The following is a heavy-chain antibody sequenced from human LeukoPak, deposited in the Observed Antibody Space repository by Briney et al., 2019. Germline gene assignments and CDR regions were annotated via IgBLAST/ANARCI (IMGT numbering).Heavy chain of an antibody. D-gene: IGHD3-10*02. V-gene: IGHV7-4-1*02. CDR3: ARGQVFGELLTLKIKYYGMDV. CDR2: INTNTGNP. J-gene: IGHJ6*02. Sequence: GASVKVSCKASGYTFTSYAMNWVRQAPGQGLEWMGWINTNTGNPTYAQGFTGRFVFSLDTSVSTAYLQISSLKAEDTAVYYCARGQVFGELLTLKIKYYGMDVWGQGTTVTVSS. CDR1: GYTFTSYA.